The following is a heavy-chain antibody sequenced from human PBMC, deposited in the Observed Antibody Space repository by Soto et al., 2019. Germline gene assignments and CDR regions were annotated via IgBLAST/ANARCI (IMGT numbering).Heavy chain of an antibody. J-gene: IGHJ6*02. CDR3: AKAGQYPRYYYYYGMDV. V-gene: IGHV3-43*01. CDR1: GFTFDDYT. CDR2: ISWDGGST. D-gene: IGHD2-2*02. Sequence: EVQLVESGGVVVQPGGSLRLSCAASGFTFDDYTMHWVRQAPGKGLEWVSLISWDGGSTYYADSVKGRFTISRDNSKNSLYLQMKSLRTEDTALYYCAKAGQYPRYYYYYGMDVWGQGTTVTVSS.